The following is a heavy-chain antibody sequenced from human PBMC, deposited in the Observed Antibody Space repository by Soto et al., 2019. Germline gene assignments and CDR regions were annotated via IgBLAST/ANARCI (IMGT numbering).Heavy chain of an antibody. CDR3: ARAPGSGSYYNVPYGMDV. CDR2: IYYSGST. J-gene: IGHJ6*02. Sequence: QVQLQESGPGLVKPSETLSLTCTVSGGSISSYYWSWIRQPPGKGLEWIGYIYYSGSTNYNPSLKSRVTISVDTSKNQFSLKLSSVTAADTAVYYCARAPGSGSYYNVPYGMDVWGQGTTVTVSS. CDR1: GGSISSYY. V-gene: IGHV4-59*01. D-gene: IGHD3-10*01.